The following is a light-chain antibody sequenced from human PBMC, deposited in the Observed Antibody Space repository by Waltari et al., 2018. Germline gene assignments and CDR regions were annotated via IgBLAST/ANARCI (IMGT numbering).Light chain of an antibody. V-gene: IGLV2-23*02. CDR2: DVN. CDR1: SSNVGGYTL. CDR3: CSYAGDSTLI. J-gene: IGLJ2*01. Sequence: QSALTQPASVSGSPGQSITISCTGTSSNVGGYTLVSWYQQHPGIAPQLISYDVNKRPAGISHRFSGSKSGNTASLTISGLEADDASDYYCCSYAGDSTLIFGGGTKLTVL.